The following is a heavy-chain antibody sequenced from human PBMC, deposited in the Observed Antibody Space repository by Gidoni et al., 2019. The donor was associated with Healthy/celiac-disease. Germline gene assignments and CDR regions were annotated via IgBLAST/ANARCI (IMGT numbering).Heavy chain of an antibody. CDR2: IMGSGGST. CDR1: GFTFSSYA. J-gene: IGHJ4*02. CDR3: AKGERYSSSCPLNY. D-gene: IGHD6-13*01. Sequence: EVQLLESGGGLVQPGGSLRLSCAASGFTFSSYAMSWVRQAPGKGLEWVSAIMGSGGSTYYADSVKGRFTISRDNSKNTLYLQMNSLRAEDTAVYYCAKGERYSSSCPLNYWGQGTLVTVSS. V-gene: IGHV3-23*01.